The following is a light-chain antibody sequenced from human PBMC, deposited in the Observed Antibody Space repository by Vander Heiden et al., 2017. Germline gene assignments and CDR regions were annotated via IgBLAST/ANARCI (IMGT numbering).Light chain of an antibody. CDR2: DDS. V-gene: IGLV3-21*02. Sequence: SYLLTQPPSVPWATEQTARITCGGNNIGSKSVHWYQQKPGQAPVLVVYDDSDRPSGIPERFSGSNSGNTATLTISRVEAGDEADYYCQVWDSSSDLHVVFGGGTKLTVL. CDR3: QVWDSSSDLHVV. CDR1: NIGSKS. J-gene: IGLJ2*01.